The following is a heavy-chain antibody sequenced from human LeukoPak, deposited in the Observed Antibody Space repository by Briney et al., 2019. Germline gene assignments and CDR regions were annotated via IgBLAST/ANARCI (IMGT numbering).Heavy chain of an antibody. CDR1: GFSLSTSELG. V-gene: IGHV2-5*01. CDR3: AHTRNYGSGRIDY. CDR2: IYWNDDK. Sequence: SGPTLVKPTQTLTLTCTVSGFSLSTSELGVGWIRQPPGKALEWLALIYWNDDKHYSPSLESRLTITKDTSKNRVVLTMTNMDPVDTATYYCAHTRNYGSGRIDYWGQGALVTVSS. D-gene: IGHD3-10*01. J-gene: IGHJ4*02.